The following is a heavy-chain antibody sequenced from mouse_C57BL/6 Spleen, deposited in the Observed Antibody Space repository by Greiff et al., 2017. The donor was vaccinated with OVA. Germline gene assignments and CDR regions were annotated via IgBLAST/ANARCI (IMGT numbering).Heavy chain of an antibody. CDR3: AREGHYDYDDGVYYYAMDY. D-gene: IGHD2-4*01. Sequence: DVQLQESGPGLVKPSQSLSLTCSVTGYSITSGYYWNWIRQFPGNKLEWMGYISYDGSNNYNPSLKNRISITRDTSKNQFFLKLNSVTTEDTATYYCAREGHYDYDDGVYYYAMDYWGQGTSVTVSS. CDR2: ISYDGSN. J-gene: IGHJ4*01. CDR1: GYSITSGYY. V-gene: IGHV3-6*01.